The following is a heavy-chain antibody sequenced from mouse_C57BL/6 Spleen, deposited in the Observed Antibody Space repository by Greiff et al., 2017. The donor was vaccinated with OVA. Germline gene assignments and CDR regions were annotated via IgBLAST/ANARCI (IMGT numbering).Heavy chain of an antibody. Sequence: VKLVESGAELARPGASVKMSCKASGYTFTSYTMHWVKQRPGQGLEWIGYINPSSGYTKYNQKFKDKATLTADKSSSTAYMQLSSLTSEDSAVYYCARYGSSYLYYFDYWGQGTTLTVSS. J-gene: IGHJ2*01. CDR2: INPSSGYT. D-gene: IGHD1-1*01. CDR1: GYTFTSYT. CDR3: ARYGSSYLYYFDY. V-gene: IGHV1-4*01.